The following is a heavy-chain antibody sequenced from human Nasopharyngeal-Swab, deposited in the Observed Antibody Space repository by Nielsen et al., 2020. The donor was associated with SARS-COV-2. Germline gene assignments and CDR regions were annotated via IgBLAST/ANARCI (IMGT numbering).Heavy chain of an antibody. CDR2: INHSGST. D-gene: IGHD2/OR15-2a*01. J-gene: IGHJ4*02. CDR1: GGSFSGYY. CDR3: ARGFLSMAGLRLTVHFDY. V-gene: IGHV4-34*01. Sequence: SETLSLTCAVYGGSFSGYYWSWIRQPPGKGLEWIGEINHSGSTNYNPSLKSRVTISVDTSKNQFSLKLSSVTAADTAVYYCARGFLSMAGLRLTVHFDYWCQGTLVTVSS.